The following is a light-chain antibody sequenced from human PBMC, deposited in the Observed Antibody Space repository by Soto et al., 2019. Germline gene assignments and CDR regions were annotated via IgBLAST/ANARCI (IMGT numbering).Light chain of an antibody. J-gene: IGKJ5*01. CDR3: QQYDNWPPIT. CDR2: AAS. Sequence: EVVMTQSPATLSVSPGERATLSGRASQSISTNLAWYQQKHGQAPRLLIYAASARATGIPARFSGSGSGTEFTLTISSLQSEDFAVYYCQQYDNWPPITFGQGTRLEIK. CDR1: QSISTN. V-gene: IGKV3-15*01.